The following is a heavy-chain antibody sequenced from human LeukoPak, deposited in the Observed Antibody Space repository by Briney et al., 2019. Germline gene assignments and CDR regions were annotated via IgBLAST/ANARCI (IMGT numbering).Heavy chain of an antibody. J-gene: IGHJ4*02. CDR1: GYTFTSYY. Sequence: ASVKVSCKASGYTFTSYYMHWVRQAPGQGLEWMGWINPNSGGTNYAQKFQGRVTMTRDTSISTAYMELSRLRSDDTAVYYCARDRSSSPVGYYFDYWGQGTLVTVSS. CDR3: ARDRSSSPVGYYFDY. D-gene: IGHD6-6*01. CDR2: INPNSGGT. V-gene: IGHV1-2*02.